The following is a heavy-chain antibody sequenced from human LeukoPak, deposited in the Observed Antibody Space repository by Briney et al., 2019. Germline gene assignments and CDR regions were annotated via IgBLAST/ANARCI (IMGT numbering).Heavy chain of an antibody. D-gene: IGHD2-2*03. V-gene: IGHV1-46*01. CDR2: INPSGGST. CDR1: GYSFTDYY. Sequence: ASVKVSCKASGYSFTDYYIHWVRQAPGQGLEWMGIINPSGGSTSYAQKFQGRVTMTRDTSTSTVYMELSGLRSEDTAVYYCARERVDIVVVPAATGFDPWGQGTLVTVSS. J-gene: IGHJ5*02. CDR3: ARERVDIVVVPAATGFDP.